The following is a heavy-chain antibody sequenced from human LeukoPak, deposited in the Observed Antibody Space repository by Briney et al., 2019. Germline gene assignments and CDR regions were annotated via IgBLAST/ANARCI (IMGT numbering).Heavy chain of an antibody. V-gene: IGHV1-69*04. J-gene: IGHJ4*02. CDR1: GGTFSSYA. CDR3: ARDSRYSSGWVDY. D-gene: IGHD6-19*01. Sequence: SVKVSCKASGGTFSSYAISWVRQAPGQGLEWMGRIIPILGIANYAQKFQGRVTITADKSTSTAYMELSSLRSEDTAVYYCARDSRYSSGWVDYWGQGTLVTVSS. CDR2: IIPILGIA.